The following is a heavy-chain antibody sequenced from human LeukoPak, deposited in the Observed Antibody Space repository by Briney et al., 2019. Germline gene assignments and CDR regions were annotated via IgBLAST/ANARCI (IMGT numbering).Heavy chain of an antibody. CDR1: GGTFSSYG. CDR3: ARGRGPGDAFDI. Sequence: ASVKVSCKASGGTFSSYGINWMRQAPGQGLEWMGRIIPILGIANYAQKFQGRVTITADKSTSTAYMELSSLRSEDTAVYYCARGRGPGDAFDIWGQGTMVTVSS. CDR2: IIPILGIA. D-gene: IGHD3-16*01. J-gene: IGHJ3*02. V-gene: IGHV1-69*04.